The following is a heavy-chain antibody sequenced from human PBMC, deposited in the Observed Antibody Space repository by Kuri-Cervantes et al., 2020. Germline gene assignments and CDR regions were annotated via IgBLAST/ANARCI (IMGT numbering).Heavy chain of an antibody. CDR1: GYTFTSYY. Sequence: ASVKVSCKASGYTFTSYYMHWVRQAPGQGLEWMGWISAYNGNTNYAQKLQGRDTMTTDTSTSTAYMELRSLRSDDTAVYYCARDGGYATRSWFDPWGQGTLVTVSS. CDR2: ISAYNGNT. D-gene: IGHD2-8*01. V-gene: IGHV1-18*04. CDR3: ARDGGYATRSWFDP. J-gene: IGHJ5*02.